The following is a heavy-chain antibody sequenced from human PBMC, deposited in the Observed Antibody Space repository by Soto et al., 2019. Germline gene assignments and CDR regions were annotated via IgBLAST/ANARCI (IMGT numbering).Heavy chain of an antibody. J-gene: IGHJ4*02. V-gene: IGHV1-46*01. CDR1: GYTFSRHH. CDR2: INPNSGGT. Sequence: QVQLVQSGAEVKKPGASVNVSCKASGYTFSRHHMHWVRQAPGQGLEWMGIINPNSGGTDYAEKFKGRVTMNRDTSTSTFYMEASSLRSEDTAFYYCASDNSGWSSDYWGQGPLVTVSS. CDR3: ASDNSGWSSDY. D-gene: IGHD6-19*01.